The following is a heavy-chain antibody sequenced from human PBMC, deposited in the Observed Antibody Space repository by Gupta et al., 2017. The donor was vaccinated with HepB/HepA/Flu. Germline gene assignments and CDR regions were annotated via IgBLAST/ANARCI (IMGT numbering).Heavy chain of an antibody. CDR1: GGSFSGYY. Sequence: QVQLQQWGAGLLKPSETLSLTCAVYGGSFSGYYWSWIRQPPGKGLEWIGEINHSGSTNYNPSLKSRVTISVDTSKNQFSLKLSSVTAADTAVYYCSRRNAGYCSGGSCYWFDPWGQGTLVTVSS. V-gene: IGHV4-34*01. D-gene: IGHD2-15*01. CDR3: SRRNAGYCSGGSCYWFDP. J-gene: IGHJ5*02. CDR2: INHSGST.